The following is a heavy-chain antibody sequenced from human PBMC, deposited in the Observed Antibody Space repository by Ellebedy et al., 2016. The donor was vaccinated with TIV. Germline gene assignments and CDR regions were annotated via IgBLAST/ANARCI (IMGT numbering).Heavy chain of an antibody. J-gene: IGHJ6*02. CDR1: GFTFSSYG. CDR3: ARDRYYGMDV. V-gene: IGHV3-30*03. Sequence: GESLKISXAASGFTFSSYGMHWVRQAPGKGLEWVAVISYDGSNKYYADSVKGRFTISRDNSKNTLYLQMNSLRAEDTAVYYCARDRYYGMDVWGQGTTVTVSS. CDR2: ISYDGSNK.